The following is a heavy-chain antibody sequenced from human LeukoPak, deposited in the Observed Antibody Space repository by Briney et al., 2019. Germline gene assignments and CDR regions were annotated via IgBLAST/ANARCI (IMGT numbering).Heavy chain of an antibody. CDR1: GGSISSSSYY. CDR3: ARGEGGLGPHFDY. J-gene: IGHJ4*02. CDR2: IYYSGST. Sequence: SETLSLTCTVSGGSISSSSYYWGWIRQPPGKGLEWIGSIYYSGSTYYNPSLKSRVTISVDTSKNQFSLKLSSVTAADTAVYYCARGEGGLGPHFDYWGQGPLVTVSS. V-gene: IGHV4-39*07. D-gene: IGHD3-16*01.